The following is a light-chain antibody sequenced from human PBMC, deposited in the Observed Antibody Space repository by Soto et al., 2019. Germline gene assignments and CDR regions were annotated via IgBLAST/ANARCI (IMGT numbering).Light chain of an antibody. V-gene: IGKV3-20*01. Sequence: EIALTQSPGTLSLSPGERATLSCRASQSVTAYYLAWYQQKPGQAPRLLIYGASIGATGIPDRFSGSGSGTDFTLTISRLEPEDFAVYYCLQYGVPLWTFGQGTKVEIK. J-gene: IGKJ1*01. CDR3: LQYGVPLWT. CDR2: GAS. CDR1: QSVTAYY.